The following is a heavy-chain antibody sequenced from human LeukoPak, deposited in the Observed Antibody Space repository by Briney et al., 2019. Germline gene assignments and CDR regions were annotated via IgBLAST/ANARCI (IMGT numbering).Heavy chain of an antibody. CDR1: GGSISSYY. Sequence: SETLSLTCTVSGGSISSYYWSWIRQPPGKGLEWIGSIYYTGSTNYNPSLRSRVTISIDTSKNQFSLKLTSVTAADTAMYYCTSSDYDYYAMDVWGQGTTVTVSS. D-gene: IGHD6-6*01. J-gene: IGHJ6*02. CDR3: TSSDYDYYAMDV. V-gene: IGHV4-59*08. CDR2: IYYTGST.